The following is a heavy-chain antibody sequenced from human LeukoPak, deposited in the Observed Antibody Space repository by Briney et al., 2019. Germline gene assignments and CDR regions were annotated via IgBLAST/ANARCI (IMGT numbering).Heavy chain of an antibody. CDR3: AKGTVVGATPGDS. CDR2: IRDDGSYQ. J-gene: IGHJ5*02. D-gene: IGHD2-15*01. CDR1: GFPFKNYA. V-gene: IGHV3-30*02. Sequence: PGGSLPVSCPASGFPFKNYAMHGIRQAPGKGRGGVAFIRDDGSYQWYTESVKGRFTISRDNSKNTLYLQMNNVRTDDTAVYYCAKGTVVGATPGDSWGQGTLVTVSS.